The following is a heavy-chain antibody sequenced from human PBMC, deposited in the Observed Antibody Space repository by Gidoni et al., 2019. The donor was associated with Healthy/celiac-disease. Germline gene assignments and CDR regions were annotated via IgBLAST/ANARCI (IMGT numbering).Heavy chain of an antibody. CDR1: GYTFTSYG. CDR3: ARDSRILYDSSGYYYSQGVDY. Sequence: QVQLVQSGAEVKKPGASVKVSCKASGYTFTSYGISWVRQAPGQGLEWMGWISAYNGNTNYAQKLQGRVTMTTDTSTSTAYMELRSLRSDDTAVYYCARDSRILYDSSGYYYSQGVDYWGQGTLVTVSS. D-gene: IGHD3-22*01. V-gene: IGHV1-18*01. CDR2: ISAYNGNT. J-gene: IGHJ4*02.